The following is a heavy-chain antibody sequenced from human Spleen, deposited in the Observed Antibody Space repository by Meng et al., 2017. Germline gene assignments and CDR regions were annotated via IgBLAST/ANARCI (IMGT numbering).Heavy chain of an antibody. D-gene: IGHD4-11*01. CDR2: INHSGST. CDR3: ARGPTTMAHDFDY. Sequence: QVQLQQWGAGLLKPSDTLSLTCVVSGGSFIDYYWSWIRQPPGKGLEWIGEINHSGSTNYNPSLESRATISVDTSQNNLSLKLSSVTAADSAVYYCARGPTTMAHDFDYWGQGTLVTVSS. CDR1: GGSFIDYY. J-gene: IGHJ4*02. V-gene: IGHV4-34*01.